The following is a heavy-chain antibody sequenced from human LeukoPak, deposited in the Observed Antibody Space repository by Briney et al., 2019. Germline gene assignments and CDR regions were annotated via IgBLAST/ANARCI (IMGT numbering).Heavy chain of an antibody. D-gene: IGHD3-22*01. CDR3: ARTPDSSGKNWFDP. V-gene: IGHV5-51*01. Sequence: GESLMISCKGSGYSFTTYWIAWVRQMPGKGLEWMGIIYPGDSDTRYSPSFQGQVSISVDKSISTAYLQWSSLKASDTAMYYCARTPDSSGKNWFDPWGQGTLVTVSS. J-gene: IGHJ5*02. CDR1: GYSFTTYW. CDR2: IYPGDSDT.